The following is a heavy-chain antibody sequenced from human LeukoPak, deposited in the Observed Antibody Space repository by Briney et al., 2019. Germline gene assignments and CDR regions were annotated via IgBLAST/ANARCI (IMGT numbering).Heavy chain of an antibody. CDR3: ARGSTIAVGSNFDY. Sequence: SETLSLTCSVSGGSITVSSYYWGWIRQSPGKRLEWIGSIFYSGNTYYNPSLKNRLTMSVDTSNHQLSLELSSVTAADTAVYYCARGSTIAVGSNFDYWGQGTLVTVSS. D-gene: IGHD6-19*01. J-gene: IGHJ4*02. CDR1: GGSITVSSYY. CDR2: IFYSGNT. V-gene: IGHV4-39*01.